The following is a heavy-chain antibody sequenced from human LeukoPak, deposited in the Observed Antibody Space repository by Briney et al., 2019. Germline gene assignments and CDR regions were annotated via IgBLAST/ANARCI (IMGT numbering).Heavy chain of an antibody. J-gene: IGHJ4*02. D-gene: IGHD6-13*01. CDR2: FDPEDGET. V-gene: IGHV1-24*01. CDR1: GYTLTELS. Sequence: ASVKVSCKVSGYTLTELSMQWLRQAPGKGLEWMGGFDPEDGETIYAQKFQGRVTMTEDTSTDTAYMELSSLRSEDTAVYYCATDHGYSSSWYFWWGQGTLVTVSS. CDR3: ATDHGYSSSWYFW.